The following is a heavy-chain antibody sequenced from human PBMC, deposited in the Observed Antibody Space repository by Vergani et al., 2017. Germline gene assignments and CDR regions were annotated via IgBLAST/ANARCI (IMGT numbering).Heavy chain of an antibody. CDR1: GGSFSGYY. Sequence: QVQLQQWGAGLLKPSETLSLTCAVYGGSFSGYYWSWIRQPPGKGLEWIGEINHSGSTNYNPSLKSRVTISVDTSKNQFSLKLSSVTAADTAVYYCARAALIVCSNRAPYYYMDVWGKGTTVTVSS. D-gene: IGHD3-16*01. V-gene: IGHV4-34*01. CDR2: INHSGST. CDR3: ARAALIVCSNRAPYYYMDV. J-gene: IGHJ6*03.